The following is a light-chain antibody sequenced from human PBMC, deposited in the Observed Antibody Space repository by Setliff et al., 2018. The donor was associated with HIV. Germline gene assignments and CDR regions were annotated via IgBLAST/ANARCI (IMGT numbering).Light chain of an antibody. Sequence: QSVLTQPPSVSGAPGQRVTISCTGSSSNIGAGYDVHWYQQLPGTAPKLLIHGNNNRPSGVPDRFSGSNSGTSASLAITGLQAEDEADHYCQSYDSSLSTYVFGTGTKVTVL. J-gene: IGLJ1*01. V-gene: IGLV1-40*01. CDR1: SSNIGAGYD. CDR2: GNN. CDR3: QSYDSSLSTYV.